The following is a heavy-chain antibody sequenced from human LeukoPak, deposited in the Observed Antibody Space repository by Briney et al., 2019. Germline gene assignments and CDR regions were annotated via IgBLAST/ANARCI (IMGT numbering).Heavy chain of an antibody. CDR3: ARTKKYYYDSSLPSFRREGYFDY. Sequence: SETLSLTCAAYGGSFSGYYWSWIRQPPGKGLEWIGEINHSGSTNYNPSLKSRVTISVDTSKNQFSLKLSSVTAADTAVYYCARTKKYYYDSSLPSFRREGYFDYWGQGTLVTVSS. CDR1: GGSFSGYY. CDR2: INHSGST. J-gene: IGHJ4*02. D-gene: IGHD3-22*01. V-gene: IGHV4-34*01.